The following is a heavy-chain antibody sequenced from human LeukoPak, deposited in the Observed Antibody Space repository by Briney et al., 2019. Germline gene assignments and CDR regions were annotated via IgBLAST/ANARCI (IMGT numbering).Heavy chain of an antibody. V-gene: IGHV4-39*02. Sequence: SETLSLTCTVSGGSISSSSYYWGWIRQPPGKGLEWIGRIYSSGGTNYNPSLKSRVTISVDTSKKHFSLELSSVTAADTAVYYCARDSVLYYFDSWGQGTLVTVSS. CDR2: IYSSGGT. J-gene: IGHJ4*02. CDR3: ARDSVLYYFDS. D-gene: IGHD6-6*01. CDR1: GGSISSSSYY.